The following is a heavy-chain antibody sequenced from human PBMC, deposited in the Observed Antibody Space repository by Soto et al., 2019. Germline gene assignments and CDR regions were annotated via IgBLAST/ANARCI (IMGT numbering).Heavy chain of an antibody. CDR2: IDPSDSYT. Sequence: HGESLKISCKGSGYSFTSYWISWVRQMPGKGLEWMGRIDPSDSYTNYSPSFQGHVTISADKSISTAYLQWSSLKASDTAMYYCARPLQAAGKYDYYYYGMDVWGQGTTVTVSS. CDR1: GYSFTSYW. V-gene: IGHV5-10-1*01. J-gene: IGHJ6*02. D-gene: IGHD6-25*01. CDR3: ARPLQAAGKYDYYYYGMDV.